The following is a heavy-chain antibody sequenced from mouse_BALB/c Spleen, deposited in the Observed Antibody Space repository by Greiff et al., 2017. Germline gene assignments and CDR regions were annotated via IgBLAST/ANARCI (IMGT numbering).Heavy chain of an antibody. J-gene: IGHJ2*01. V-gene: IGHV1-12*01. Sequence: QVQLQQSGAELVKPGASVKMSCKASGYTFTSYNMHWVKQTPGQGLEWIGAIYPGNGDTSYNQKFKDKATLTADKSSSTAYMQLSSLTSEDSAVYYCARERGDVDYWGQGTTLTVSS. CDR1: GYTFTSYN. CDR2: IYPGNGDT. D-gene: IGHD3-3*01. CDR3: ARERGDVDY.